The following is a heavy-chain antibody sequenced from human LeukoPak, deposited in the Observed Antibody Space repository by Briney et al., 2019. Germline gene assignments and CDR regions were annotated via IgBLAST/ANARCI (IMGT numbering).Heavy chain of an antibody. CDR3: ARLLVGANIVHALYFDY. CDR1: GDSVSSNSAA. J-gene: IGHJ4*02. V-gene: IGHV6-1*01. Sequence: SQTLSLTCAISGDSVSSNSAAWNWIRQSPSRGLEWLGRTYYRSKWYNDYAVSVESRITINPDTSKNQFSLQLNSVTPEDTAVYYCARLLVGANIVHALYFDYWGQGTLVTVSS. CDR2: TYYRSKWYN. D-gene: IGHD1-26*01.